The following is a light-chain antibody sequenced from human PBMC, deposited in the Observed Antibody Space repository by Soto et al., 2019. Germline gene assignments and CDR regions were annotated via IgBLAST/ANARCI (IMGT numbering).Light chain of an antibody. CDR3: QQYDSSWT. CDR2: GAS. CDR1: QSVSSDY. V-gene: IGKV3-20*01. J-gene: IGKJ1*01. Sequence: EIVLTQSPGTLSLSPGERATLSCRASQSVSSDYLAWYQQKPGQAPRLLIYGASSRATGIPDRFSGSGSGTDFTLTITRLEPGDFAVYYCQQYDSSWTFGQGTKVEIK.